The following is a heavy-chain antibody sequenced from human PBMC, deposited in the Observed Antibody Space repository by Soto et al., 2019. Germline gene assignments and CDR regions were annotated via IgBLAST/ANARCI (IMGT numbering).Heavy chain of an antibody. CDR2: ISDDGASI. J-gene: IGHJ4*02. V-gene: IGHV3-48*03. D-gene: IGHD5-18*01. CDR1: EFSFSSFA. CDR3: ARENSVQAWLHHFDH. Sequence: PGGSLRLSCEASEFSFSSFAMNWVRQAPGRGLEWVSYISDDGASIYYADSLKGRFTISRDNAKNSLSLQMNNLRAEDTAVYYCARENSVQAWLHHFDHWGLGTLVTVSS.